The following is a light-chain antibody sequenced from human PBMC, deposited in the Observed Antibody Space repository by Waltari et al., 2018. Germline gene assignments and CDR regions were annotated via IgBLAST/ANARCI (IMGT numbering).Light chain of an antibody. CDR3: QQYYSTPFT. J-gene: IGKJ3*01. CDR2: GAS. Sequence: DIVMTQSPDSLSVSLGERATINCKSSLSILHSSENKNQLCWYQQKSGQSPKLLIYGASTREYGVPDRFSGSGSGTDFTLTISSLQTEYVAVYYCQQYYSTPFTFGPGTKVDIK. CDR1: LSILHSSENKNQ. V-gene: IGKV4-1*01.